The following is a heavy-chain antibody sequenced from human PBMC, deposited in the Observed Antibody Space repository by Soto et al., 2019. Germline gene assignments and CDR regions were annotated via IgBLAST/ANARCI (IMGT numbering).Heavy chain of an antibody. CDR3: ASSAGQLVRKVRSDEDYYYYYMDV. V-gene: IGHV3-7*01. CDR2: IKQDGSEK. Sequence: RGSLRLSCAASGFTFSSYWMSWVRQAPGKGLEWVANIKQDGSEKYYVDSVKGRFTISRDNAKNSLYLQMNSLRAEDTAVYYCASSAGQLVRKVRSDEDYYYYYMDVWGKGTTVTVSS. J-gene: IGHJ6*03. CDR1: GFTFSSYW. D-gene: IGHD6-6*01.